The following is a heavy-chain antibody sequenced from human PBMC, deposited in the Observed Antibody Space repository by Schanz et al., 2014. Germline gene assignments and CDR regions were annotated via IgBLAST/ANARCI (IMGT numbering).Heavy chain of an antibody. CDR2: ISNDGSIK. CDR1: GFTFSSYA. D-gene: IGHD3-10*01. V-gene: IGHV3-30-3*01. J-gene: IGHJ4*02. CDR3: ARANYRRKINFDY. Sequence: QEQLVESGGGLVKPGGSLRLSCAASGFTFSSYAMHWVRQAPGKGLEWVALISNDGSIKYYADSVEGRFTMSRDNSKNTLYLQMNSLRAEDTAVYYCARANYRRKINFDYWGRGTLVTVSS.